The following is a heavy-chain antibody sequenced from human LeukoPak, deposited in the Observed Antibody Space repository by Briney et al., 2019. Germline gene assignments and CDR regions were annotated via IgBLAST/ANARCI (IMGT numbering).Heavy chain of an antibody. D-gene: IGHD3-10*01. CDR1: GFTFSSYG. J-gene: IGHJ5*02. V-gene: IGHV3-30*02. CDR3: AKDLVGWNYYGSTWFDP. Sequence: GGSLRLSCAASGFTFSSYGMHWVRQAPGKGLEWVAFIRYDGSNKYYADSVKGRFTISGDNSKNTLYLQMNSLRAEDTAVYYCAKDLVGWNYYGSTWFDPWGQGTLVTVSS. CDR2: IRYDGSNK.